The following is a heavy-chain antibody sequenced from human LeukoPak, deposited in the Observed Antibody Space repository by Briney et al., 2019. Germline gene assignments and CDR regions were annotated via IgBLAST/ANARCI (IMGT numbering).Heavy chain of an antibody. CDR2: IYHSGST. CDR1: GYSISSGYC. Sequence: SETLSLTCTVSGYSISSGYCWGWIRQPPGKGLEWVGSIYHSGSTYYNPSLKSRVTISVDTSKNQFSLKLSSVTASDTAVYYCASIYGDYYYYYYMDVWGKGTTVSVSS. J-gene: IGHJ6*03. D-gene: IGHD4-17*01. V-gene: IGHV4-38-2*02. CDR3: ASIYGDYYYYYYMDV.